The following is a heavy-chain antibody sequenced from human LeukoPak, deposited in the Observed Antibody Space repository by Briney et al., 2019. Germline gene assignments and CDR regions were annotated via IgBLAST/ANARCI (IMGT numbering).Heavy chain of an antibody. Sequence: ASAKVSCEVSGYTLTELSMHWVRQAPGKGLEWMGGFDPEDGETIYAQKFQGRVTMTEDTSTDTAYMELSSLRSEDTAVYYCATGHCSSTSCYGLPYFDYWGQGTLVTVSS. CDR3: ATGHCSSTSCYGLPYFDY. CDR2: FDPEDGET. CDR1: GYTLTELS. J-gene: IGHJ4*02. V-gene: IGHV1-24*01. D-gene: IGHD2-2*01.